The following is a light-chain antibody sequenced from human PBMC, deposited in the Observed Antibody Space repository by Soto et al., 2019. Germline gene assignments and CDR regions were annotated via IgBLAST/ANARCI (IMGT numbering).Light chain of an antibody. V-gene: IGKV3D-15*01. Sequence: EIVLTQSPATLSAFPGDRVTLSCRASQALNTRLAWYQHKPGQAPRLLIYLTSNRAAGVPSRFSAWGSETDFTLTISDVQPEDFAVYYCQQYHDWPPRTFGGGTKVDIK. J-gene: IGKJ4*01. CDR2: LTS. CDR1: QALNTR. CDR3: QQYHDWPPRT.